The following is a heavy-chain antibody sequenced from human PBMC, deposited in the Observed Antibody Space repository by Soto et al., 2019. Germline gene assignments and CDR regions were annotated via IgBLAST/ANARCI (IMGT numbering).Heavy chain of an antibody. V-gene: IGHV3-21*01. J-gene: IGHJ4*02. Sequence: EVQLVESGGDLVKPGGSLRLSCAASGFNFSSYSMNWVRQAPGKGLEWVSSISSSSSYIYYADSVKGRFTISRDKAKNSLYLEMNSLRAEDTSVYYCARDQPGYSYGYGLGYWGQGTLVTVSS. CDR3: ARDQPGYSYGYGLGY. CDR1: GFNFSSYS. D-gene: IGHD5-18*01. CDR2: ISSSSSYI.